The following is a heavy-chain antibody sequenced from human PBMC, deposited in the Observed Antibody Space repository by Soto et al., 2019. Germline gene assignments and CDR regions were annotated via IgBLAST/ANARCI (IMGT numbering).Heavy chain of an antibody. CDR2: IYYSGST. Sequence: QVQLQESGPGLVKPSQTLSLTCTVSGGSISSGGYYWSWIRQHPGKGLEWIGYIYYSGSTYYNPSLKSRVXTSXDXLKNQFSLKLSSVTAADTAVYYCARDRLGEGYGMDVWGQGTTVTVSS. V-gene: IGHV4-31*03. J-gene: IGHJ6*02. CDR3: ARDRLGEGYGMDV. D-gene: IGHD3-16*01. CDR1: GGSISSGGYY.